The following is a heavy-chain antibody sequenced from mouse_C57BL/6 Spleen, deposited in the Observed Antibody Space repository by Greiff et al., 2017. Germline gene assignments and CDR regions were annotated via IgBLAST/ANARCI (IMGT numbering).Heavy chain of an antibody. Sequence: VQLQQSGAELVKPGASVKISCKASGYAFSSYWMNWVKQRPGKGLEWIGQIYPGDGDTNYNGKFKGKATLTADKSSSTAYMQLSSLTSEDSAVYFCARGFTTVPFDYWGQGTTLTVSS. CDR2: IYPGDGDT. CDR3: ARGFTTVPFDY. J-gene: IGHJ2*01. D-gene: IGHD1-1*01. V-gene: IGHV1-80*01. CDR1: GYAFSSYW.